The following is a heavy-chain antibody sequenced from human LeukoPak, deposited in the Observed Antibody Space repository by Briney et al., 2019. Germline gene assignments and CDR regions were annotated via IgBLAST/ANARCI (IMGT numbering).Heavy chain of an antibody. V-gene: IGHV1-18*01. Sequence: GASVKVSCKASGYTFTSSGMSWVRQAPGQGLEWMGWISVYNGDTKYAQKFQGRVSMTTDTSTTTAYMELRSLRSDDTAVYYCARAIGVSLLDSWGQGTLVTVSS. D-gene: IGHD3-10*01. CDR3: ARAIGVSLLDS. CDR2: ISVYNGDT. J-gene: IGHJ4*02. CDR1: GYTFTSSG.